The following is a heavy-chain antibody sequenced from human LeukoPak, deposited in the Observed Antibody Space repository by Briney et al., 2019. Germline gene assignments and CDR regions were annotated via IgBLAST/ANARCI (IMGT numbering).Heavy chain of an antibody. CDR3: ARGEYYLDC. CDR1: GDSIRNYY. CDR2: INYSGGT. D-gene: IGHD1-26*01. J-gene: IGHJ4*02. V-gene: IGHV4-59*08. Sequence: SETLSLTCTVSGDSIRNYYWSWIRQPPGKGLEWVGNINYSGGTNYNPSLKSGVTISVDTSKNQFYPKLSSVTAADTAVYYCARGEYYLDCWGQGTLVTASS.